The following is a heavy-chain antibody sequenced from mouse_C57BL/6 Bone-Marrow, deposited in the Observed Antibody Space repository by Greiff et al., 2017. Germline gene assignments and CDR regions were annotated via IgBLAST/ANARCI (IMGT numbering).Heavy chain of an antibody. CDR1: GYAFSSSW. V-gene: IGHV1-82*01. CDR2: IYPGDGDT. D-gene: IGHD1-1*02. Sequence: QVQLKQSGPELVKPGASVKISCKASGYAFSSSWMNWVKQRPGKGLEWIGRIYPGDGDTNYNGKFKGKATLTADKSSSTAYMQLSSMTSEDSAVYFCARGGHDACFAYWGQGTLVTVSA. CDR3: ARGGHDACFAY. J-gene: IGHJ3*01.